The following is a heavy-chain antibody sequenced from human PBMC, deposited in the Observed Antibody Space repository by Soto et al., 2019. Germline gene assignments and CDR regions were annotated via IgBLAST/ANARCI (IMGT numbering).Heavy chain of an antibody. CDR2: ISYDGSNK. V-gene: IGHV3-30-3*01. CDR1: GFTFSSYA. CDR3: ARVGLAGYYFDY. D-gene: IGHD6-19*01. J-gene: IGHJ4*02. Sequence: QVQLVESGGGVVQPGRSLRLSCAASGFTFSSYAMHWVRQAPGKGLEWVAVISYDGSNKYYADSVKGRFTISRDNSKNTLYLQMNSLRAEDTAVYYCARVGLAGYYFDYRGQGTLVTVSS.